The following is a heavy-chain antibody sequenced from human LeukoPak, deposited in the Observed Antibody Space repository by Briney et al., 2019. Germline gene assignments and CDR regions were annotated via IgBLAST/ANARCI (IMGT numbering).Heavy chain of an antibody. D-gene: IGHD4-17*01. V-gene: IGHV4-59*01. J-gene: IGHJ5*02. Sequence: SETLSLTCTVSGGSISGYYWSWIRQPPGKGLEWVGYVHYSGSSNYNPSLKSRVTISIDTSKNQFSLKLISLTAADTAAYYCARVEYGDYGWFDPWGQGTLVTVSS. CDR1: GGSISGYY. CDR2: VHYSGSS. CDR3: ARVEYGDYGWFDP.